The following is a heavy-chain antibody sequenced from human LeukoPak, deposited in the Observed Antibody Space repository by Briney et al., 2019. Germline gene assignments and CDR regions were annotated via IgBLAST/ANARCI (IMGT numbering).Heavy chain of an antibody. CDR3: ARGGADYDILTGYEY. Sequence: PSETLSLTCTVSGGSISSYYWSWIRQPAGKGLEWIGRIYTSGSTNYNPSLKSRVTMSVDTSKNQFSLTLSSVTAADTAVYYCARGGADYDILTGYEYWGQGTLVTVSS. J-gene: IGHJ4*02. CDR1: GGSISSYY. V-gene: IGHV4-4*07. CDR2: IYTSGST. D-gene: IGHD3-9*01.